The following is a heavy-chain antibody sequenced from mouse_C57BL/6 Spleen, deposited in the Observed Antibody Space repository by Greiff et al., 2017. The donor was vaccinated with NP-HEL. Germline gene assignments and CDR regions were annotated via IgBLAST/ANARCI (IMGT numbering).Heavy chain of an antibody. CDR1: GYAFSSSW. V-gene: IGHV1-82*01. D-gene: IGHD2-1*01. CDR3: ARVTVVYFDY. J-gene: IGHJ2*01. Sequence: QVQLQQSGPELVKPGASVKISCKASGYAFSSSWMNWVKQRPGKGLEWIGRIYPGDGDTNYNGKFKGKATLTADKSSSTAYMQLSSLKSEDSAVYFCARVTVVYFDYWGQGTTLTVSS. CDR2: IYPGDGDT.